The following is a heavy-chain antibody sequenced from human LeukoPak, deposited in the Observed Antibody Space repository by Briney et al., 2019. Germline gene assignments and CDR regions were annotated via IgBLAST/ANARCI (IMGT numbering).Heavy chain of an antibody. J-gene: IGHJ2*01. V-gene: IGHV3-11*04. CDR2: ISGSSVTI. Sequence: GGSLRLSCAASGFTFSDYYMSWIRQAPGKGLEWVSYISGSSVTIYYADSVKGRFTISRDNAKNSVYLQMHSLRAEDTAVYYCARCRGSGRSGWYFDFWGRGTLVTVS. CDR1: GFTFSDYY. CDR3: ARCRGSGRSGWYFDF. D-gene: IGHD6-19*01.